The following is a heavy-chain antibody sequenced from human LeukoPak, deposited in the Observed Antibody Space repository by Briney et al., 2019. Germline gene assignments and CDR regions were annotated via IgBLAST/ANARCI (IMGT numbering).Heavy chain of an antibody. Sequence: GGSLRLSCVTSGFTFSKYAMSWVRQAPGKGLEWVSAISASGNSTYYADSVKGRLTISRDSSKNTLYLQMNSLRVEDTAVYYCARDEGLGYFDYWGQGTLVTVSS. CDR3: ARDEGLGYFDY. J-gene: IGHJ4*02. V-gene: IGHV3-23*01. CDR1: GFTFSKYA. D-gene: IGHD3/OR15-3a*01. CDR2: ISASGNST.